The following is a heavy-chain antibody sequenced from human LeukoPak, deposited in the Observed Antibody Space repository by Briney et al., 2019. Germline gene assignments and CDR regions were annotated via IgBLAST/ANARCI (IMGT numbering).Heavy chain of an antibody. D-gene: IGHD3-10*01. Sequence: SETLSLTCAVYGVSFSGYYWSWIRQPPGKGLEWIGEINHSGSTNYNPSLKSRVTISVDTSKIQFSLKLSSVTAADTAVYYCARGRGSGSYYYYYYYMGVWGKGTTVTVSS. CDR2: INHSGST. J-gene: IGHJ6*03. CDR1: GVSFSGYY. CDR3: ARGRGSGSYYYYYYYMGV. V-gene: IGHV4-34*01.